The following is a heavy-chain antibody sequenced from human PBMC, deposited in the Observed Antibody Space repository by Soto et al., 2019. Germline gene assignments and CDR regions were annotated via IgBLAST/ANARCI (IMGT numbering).Heavy chain of an antibody. J-gene: IGHJ4*02. Sequence: QVQLVESGGGLVKPGGSLRLSCAASGFIFSDYYMSWIRQAPGKGLEWVSYISSSSSYTNYADSVKGRFTISRDNAKNSRYLQMNSLRAEDTAVYYCAVGGGDYVLGDFDYWGQGTLVTVSS. D-gene: IGHD4-17*01. CDR2: ISSSSSYT. V-gene: IGHV3-11*06. CDR3: AVGGGDYVLGDFDY. CDR1: GFIFSDYY.